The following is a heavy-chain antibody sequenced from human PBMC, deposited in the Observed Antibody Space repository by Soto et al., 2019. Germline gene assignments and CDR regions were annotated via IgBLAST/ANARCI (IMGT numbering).Heavy chain of an antibody. CDR1: GFTFSSYS. V-gene: IGHV3-21*04. D-gene: IGHD1-20*01. J-gene: IGHJ4*02. CDR2: ISSSSSYI. CDR3: AKDRPPEYNWNGAPSYFDY. Sequence: PGGSLRLSCAASGFTFSSYSMNWVRQAPGKGLEWVSSISSSSSYIYYADSVKGRFTISRDNSKNTLYLQMNSLRAEDTAVYYCAKDRPPEYNWNGAPSYFDYWGQGTLVTVSS.